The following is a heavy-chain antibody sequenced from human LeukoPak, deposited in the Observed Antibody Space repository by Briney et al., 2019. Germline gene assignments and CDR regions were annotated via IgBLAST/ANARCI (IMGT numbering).Heavy chain of an antibody. D-gene: IGHD3-22*01. Sequence: SVKVSCKASGGTFSSYAISWVRQAPGQGLEWTGGIIPIFGTANYAQKFQGRVTITADESTSTAYMELSSLRSEDTAVYYCASESGAYYYDSSGYYDYWGQGTLVTVSS. CDR3: ASESGAYYYDSSGYYDY. V-gene: IGHV1-69*13. J-gene: IGHJ4*02. CDR1: GGTFSSYA. CDR2: IIPIFGTA.